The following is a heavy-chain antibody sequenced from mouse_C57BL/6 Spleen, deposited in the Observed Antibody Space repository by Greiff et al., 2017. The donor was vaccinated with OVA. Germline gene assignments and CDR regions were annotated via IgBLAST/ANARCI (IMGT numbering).Heavy chain of an antibody. J-gene: IGHJ2*01. Sequence: EVKLMESEGGLVQPGSSMKLSCTASGFTFSDYYMAWVRQVPEKGLEWVANINYDGSSTYYLDSLKSRFIISRDNAKNILYLQMSSLKSEDTATYYCARGGVGNYGYFDYWGQGTTLTVSS. CDR1: GFTFSDYY. CDR2: INYDGSST. D-gene: IGHD2-1*01. V-gene: IGHV5-16*01. CDR3: ARGGVGNYGYFDY.